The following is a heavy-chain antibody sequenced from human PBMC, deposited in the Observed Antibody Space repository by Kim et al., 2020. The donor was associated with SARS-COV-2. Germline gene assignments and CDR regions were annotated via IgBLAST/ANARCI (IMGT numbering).Heavy chain of an antibody. CDR2: ISSSSSYI. J-gene: IGHJ3*02. Sequence: GGSLRLSCAASGFTFSSYSMNWVRQAPGKGLEWVSSISSSSSYIYYADSVKGRFTISRDNAKNSLYLQMNSLRAEDTAVYYCARDGSGSYYGAFDILGQGTMVTVSS. CDR1: GFTFSSYS. D-gene: IGHD1-26*01. CDR3: ARDGSGSYYGAFDI. V-gene: IGHV3-21*01.